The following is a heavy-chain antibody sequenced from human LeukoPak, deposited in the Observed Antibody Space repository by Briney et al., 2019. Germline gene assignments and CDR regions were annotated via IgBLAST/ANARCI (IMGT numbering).Heavy chain of an antibody. J-gene: IGHJ4*02. V-gene: IGHV4-4*02. CDR2: IHHSGST. Sequence: SETLSLTCAVSGDSISSSNWWSWVRQPPGKGLEWIGEIHHSGSTNYNPSLKSRVTISVDTSKNQFSLKLSSVTAADTAVYYCARLAKRGYCSGGSCYHFDYWGQGTLSPSPQ. D-gene: IGHD2-15*01. CDR3: ARLAKRGYCSGGSCYHFDY. CDR1: GDSISSSNW.